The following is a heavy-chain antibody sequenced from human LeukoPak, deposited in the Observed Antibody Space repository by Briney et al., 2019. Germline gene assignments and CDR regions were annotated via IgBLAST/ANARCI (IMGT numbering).Heavy chain of an antibody. CDR3: ARGEGGYSYGANWFDP. CDR2: IRYDGSNK. Sequence: GGSLRLSCAASGFTFSSYGMHWVRQAPGKGLEWVAFIRYDGSNKYYADSVKGRFTISRDNSKNTLYLQMNSLRAEDTAVYYCARGEGGYSYGANWFDPWGQGTLVTVSS. D-gene: IGHD5-18*01. CDR1: GFTFSSYG. J-gene: IGHJ5*02. V-gene: IGHV3-30*02.